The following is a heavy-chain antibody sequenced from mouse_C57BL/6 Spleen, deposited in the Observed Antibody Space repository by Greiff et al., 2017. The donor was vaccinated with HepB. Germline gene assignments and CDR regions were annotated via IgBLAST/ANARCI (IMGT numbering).Heavy chain of an antibody. CDR2: INPYNGGT. CDR3: AITGTGAWFAY. Sequence: VQLQQSGPVLVKPGASVKMSCKASGYTFTDYYMNWVKQSHGKSLEWIGVINPYNGGTSYNQKFKGKATLTVDKSSSTAYMELNSLTSEDSAVYYCAITGTGAWFAYWGQGTLVTVSA. CDR1: GYTFTDYY. V-gene: IGHV1-19*01. J-gene: IGHJ3*01. D-gene: IGHD4-1*01.